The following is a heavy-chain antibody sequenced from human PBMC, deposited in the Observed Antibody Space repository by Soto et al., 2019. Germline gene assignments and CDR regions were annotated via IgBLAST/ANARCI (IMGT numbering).Heavy chain of an antibody. J-gene: IGHJ5*02. V-gene: IGHV3-15*01. CDR3: TTVRLVGATPGWFDP. CDR2: IKSKTDGGTT. Sequence: EVQLVESGGGLVKPGGSLRLCCAASGFTFSNAWMSWVRQAPGKGLEWVGRIKSKTDGGTTDYAAPVKGRFTISRDDSKNTLYLQMNSLKTEDTAVYYCTTVRLVGATPGWFDPWGQGTLVTVSS. CDR1: GFTFSNAW. D-gene: IGHD1-26*01.